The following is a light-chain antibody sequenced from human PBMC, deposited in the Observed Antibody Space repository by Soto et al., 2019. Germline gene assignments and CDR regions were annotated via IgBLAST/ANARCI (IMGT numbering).Light chain of an antibody. J-gene: IGKJ2*01. CDR2: DAS. Sequence: EIVLTQSPDTLSLSPGERATLSCRASQSVRNVYLAWYQQKPGQAPRLLIYDASNRATGTPDRFSGSGSGTDFTLTINRLEPEDFAVYYCQQSGSSPRTFGQGTKLEIK. CDR3: QQSGSSPRT. V-gene: IGKV3-20*01. CDR1: QSVRNVY.